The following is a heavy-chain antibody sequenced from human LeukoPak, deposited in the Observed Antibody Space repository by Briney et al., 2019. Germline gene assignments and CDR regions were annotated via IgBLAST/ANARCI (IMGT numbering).Heavy chain of an antibody. J-gene: IGHJ4*02. CDR3: ARDYKLLWFGELSYYFDY. V-gene: IGHV3-7*01. D-gene: IGHD3-10*01. Sequence: GGSLRLSCAASGFNFSSYWMSWVRQAPGKGLEWVANIKPDETEKYYVDSVRGRFTISRDNAKNSLYLQMNSLRAEDTAVYYCARDYKLLWFGELSYYFDYWGQGTLVTVSS. CDR1: GFNFSSYW. CDR2: IKPDETEK.